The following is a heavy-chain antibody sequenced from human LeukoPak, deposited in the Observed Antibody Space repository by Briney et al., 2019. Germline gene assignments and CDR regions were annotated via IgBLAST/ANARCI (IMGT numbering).Heavy chain of an antibody. J-gene: IGHJ4*02. CDR2: LTLSGTNT. Sequence: GGSLRLSCAASGFTFSNYAMNWVRQAPGKGLEWVSALTLSGTNTHYADSVKGRFTISRDISKNTLYLQMNTLRAEDTAVYYCAKDSPLRTSYHGYFDYWGQGTLVTVSS. V-gene: IGHV3-23*01. CDR3: AKDSPLRTSYHGYFDY. CDR1: GFTFSNYA. D-gene: IGHD3-16*01.